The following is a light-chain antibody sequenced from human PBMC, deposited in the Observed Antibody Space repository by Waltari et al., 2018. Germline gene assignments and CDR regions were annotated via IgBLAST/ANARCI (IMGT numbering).Light chain of an antibody. J-gene: IGLJ2*01. CDR3: NSRDHTTNAVV. CDR1: SHTTYT. CDR2: SVD. V-gene: IGLV3-19*01. Sequence: SSELTQDPAVSVALRQRVRIPCLGDSHTTYTTHWYPQRPGQDPILVIFSVDDRPAGIPDRFSGSLSGDTASLTITGTQAEDEADYYCNSRDHTTNAVVFGGGT.